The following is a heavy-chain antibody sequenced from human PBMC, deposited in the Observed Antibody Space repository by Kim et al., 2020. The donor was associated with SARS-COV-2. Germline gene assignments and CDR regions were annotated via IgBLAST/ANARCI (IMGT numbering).Heavy chain of an antibody. V-gene: IGHV3-23*03. J-gene: IGHJ6*01. CDR2: IFSGASST. CDR3: AKDIGGGNYYYYGLAF. Sequence: GGSLRLSCVASGFTFRTYSMNWVRQAPGKGLEWVSFIFSGASSTYYADSVKGRFTISRATSKTSLYLQMNSLRAEDTAVYYCAKDIGGGNYYYYGLAFWG. CDR1: GFTFRTYS. D-gene: IGHD1-26*01.